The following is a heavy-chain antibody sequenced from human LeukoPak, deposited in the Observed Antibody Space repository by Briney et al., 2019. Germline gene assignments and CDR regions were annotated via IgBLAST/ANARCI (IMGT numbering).Heavy chain of an antibody. CDR1: GDSISNYY. CDR2: IYYSGSA. D-gene: IGHD2-2*01. CDR3: ARLPGSTASCYAFDI. Sequence: SETLSLTCTVSGDSISNYYWTWIRQPPGKGLEWIGYIYYSGSANYNPSLKRRVTISVDTSKTHFSLQLSSVTAADTAVYYCARLPGSTASCYAFDIWGQGAIVTVSS. V-gene: IGHV4-59*01. J-gene: IGHJ3*02.